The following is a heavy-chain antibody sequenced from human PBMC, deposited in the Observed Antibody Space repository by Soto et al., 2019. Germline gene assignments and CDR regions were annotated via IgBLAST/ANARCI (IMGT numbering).Heavy chain of an antibody. CDR1: GLTFSDYG. CDR2: ISYDGSFV. D-gene: IGHD1-1*01. Sequence: GGSLRLSCVVSGLTFSDYGFHWVRQAPGKGLDWVAAISYDGSFVYYADSVRGRFTISRDNSRNTLDLQMNTLRHEDTAVYYCAKERGRDRNFAMDVWGQGTSVTVSS. CDR3: AKERGRDRNFAMDV. J-gene: IGHJ6*02. V-gene: IGHV3-30*18.